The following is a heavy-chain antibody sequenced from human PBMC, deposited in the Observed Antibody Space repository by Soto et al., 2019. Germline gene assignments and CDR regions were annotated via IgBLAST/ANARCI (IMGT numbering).Heavy chain of an antibody. CDR3: ARSRGYEGDGLGY. Sequence: PGGSLRLSCAASGFTFSSYSMNWVRQAPGKGLEWVSSISSSSSYIYYADSVKGRFTISRDNAKNSLYLQMNSLRAEDTAVYYCARSRGYEGDGLGYWGQGTLVTVSS. V-gene: IGHV3-21*01. D-gene: IGHD5-12*01. J-gene: IGHJ4*02. CDR2: ISSSSSYI. CDR1: GFTFSSYS.